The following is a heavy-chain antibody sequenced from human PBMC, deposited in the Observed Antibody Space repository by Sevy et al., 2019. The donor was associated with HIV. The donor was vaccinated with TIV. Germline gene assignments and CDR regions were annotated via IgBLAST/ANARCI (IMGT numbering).Heavy chain of an antibody. V-gene: IGHV1-2*02. CDR1: GYTFTDYY. Sequence: ASVKVSCKASGYTFTDYYLHWVRQAPGQGLEWMGWIKPNSGGTKYAQNFQDRVTMTRDTSISTAYMELSSLRSDDTAVYYCVRAPGGYCSAGSCPWFNPWGQGTLVTVSS. CDR2: IKPNSGGT. D-gene: IGHD2-15*01. CDR3: VRAPGGYCSAGSCPWFNP. J-gene: IGHJ5*02.